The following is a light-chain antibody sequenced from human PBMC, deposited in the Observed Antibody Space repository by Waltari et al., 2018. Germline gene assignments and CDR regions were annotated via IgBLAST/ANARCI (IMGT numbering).Light chain of an antibody. Sequence: DIQMTQSPSTLSASVGDRATITCRASQSISNWLAWYHQNPGKAPKLLIYKASTLESGVPSRFSGSGSGTEFTLTISSLQPDDFATYYCQQYNSYSLLTFGGGTKVEIK. V-gene: IGKV1-5*03. CDR2: KAS. CDR1: QSISNW. J-gene: IGKJ4*01. CDR3: QQYNSYSLLT.